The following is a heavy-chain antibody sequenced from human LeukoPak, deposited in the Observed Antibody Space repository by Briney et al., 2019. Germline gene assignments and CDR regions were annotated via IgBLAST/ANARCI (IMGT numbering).Heavy chain of an antibody. D-gene: IGHD6-13*01. J-gene: IGHJ5*02. CDR1: GYTFTGYY. Sequence: ASVTVSCKASGYTFTGYYMHWVRQAPGQGLEWMGWINPNSGGTNYAQKFQGRVTMTRDTSISTAYMELSRLRSDDTAVYYCAREGQQLVNWFDPWGQGTLVTVSS. CDR3: AREGQQLVNWFDP. CDR2: INPNSGGT. V-gene: IGHV1-2*02.